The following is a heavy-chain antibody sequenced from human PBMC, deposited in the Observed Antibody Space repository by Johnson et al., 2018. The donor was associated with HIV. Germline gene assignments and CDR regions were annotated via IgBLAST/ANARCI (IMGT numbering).Heavy chain of an antibody. CDR2: ISGSGGST. J-gene: IGHJ3*02. D-gene: IGHD6-6*01. Sequence: VQLVESGGGLVQRGGSLRLSCAASGVTFSSYAMSWVRQAPGKGLEWVSAISGSGGSTYYADSVKGRFTISRDNSKNTLYLQMNILRAEDTAVYYCAKDQLSEHLVLRSAFDIWGQGTMVTVSS. CDR3: AKDQLSEHLVLRSAFDI. V-gene: IGHV3-23*04. CDR1: GVTFSSYA.